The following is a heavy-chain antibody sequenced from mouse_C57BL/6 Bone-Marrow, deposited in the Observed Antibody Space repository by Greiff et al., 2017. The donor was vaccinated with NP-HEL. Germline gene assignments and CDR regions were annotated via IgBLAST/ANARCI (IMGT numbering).Heavy chain of an antibody. CDR2: ISSGSSTI. CDR3: ARGYYGPRDWYFDV. V-gene: IGHV5-17*01. J-gene: IGHJ1*03. D-gene: IGHD1-1*01. CDR1: GFTFSDYG. Sequence: EVKLVESGGGLVKPGGSLKLSCAASGFTFSDYGMHWVRQAPEKGLKWVAYISSGSSTIYYADTVKGRFTISRDNAKNTLFLQMTSLRSEDTAMYYCARGYYGPRDWYFDVWGTGTTVTVSS.